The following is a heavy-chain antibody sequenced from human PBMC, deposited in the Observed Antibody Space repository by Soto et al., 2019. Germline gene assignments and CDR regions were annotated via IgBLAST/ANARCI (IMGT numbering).Heavy chain of an antibody. CDR2: IYTDGSST. CDR3: ARETGSFNDY. CDR1: GLTLSSYW. J-gene: IGHJ4*02. D-gene: IGHD1-1*01. V-gene: IGHV3-74*01. Sequence: GSLRLSCAASGLTLSSYWMHWVRQAPGKGLVWVSRIYTDGSSTSYADSVKGRFTISRDNAKNTLFLQMNSLRADDTAVYYCARETGSFNDYWGQGTLVTVSS.